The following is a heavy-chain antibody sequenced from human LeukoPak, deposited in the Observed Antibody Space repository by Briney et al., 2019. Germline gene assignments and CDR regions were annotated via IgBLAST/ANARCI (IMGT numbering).Heavy chain of an antibody. J-gene: IGHJ4*02. Sequence: GGSLRLSCAASGFTFSNYEMNWVRQAPGKGLEWVSYISSSGSAIYYAHSVKGRFTISRDNAKNSLYLQMNSLRAEDTAVYYCARVHYYDSSGFDYWGQGTLFTVSS. D-gene: IGHD3-22*01. CDR2: ISSSGSAI. CDR1: GFTFSNYE. V-gene: IGHV3-48*03. CDR3: ARVHYYDSSGFDY.